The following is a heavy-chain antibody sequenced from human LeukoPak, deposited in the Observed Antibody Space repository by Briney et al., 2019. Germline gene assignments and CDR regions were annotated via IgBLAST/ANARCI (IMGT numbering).Heavy chain of an antibody. Sequence: GGSLRLSCAASGFTFENYYMTWIRQAPGKGLQWVSYISKGDNTLYYADSVKGRFTISRDNDKNLLYLQMNNLRAEDTAIYYCARVVAVTVTGIFDIWGQGTMVTVSS. CDR2: ISKGDNTL. J-gene: IGHJ3*02. V-gene: IGHV3-11*01. CDR1: GFTFENYY. D-gene: IGHD2-21*02. CDR3: ARVVAVTVTGIFDI.